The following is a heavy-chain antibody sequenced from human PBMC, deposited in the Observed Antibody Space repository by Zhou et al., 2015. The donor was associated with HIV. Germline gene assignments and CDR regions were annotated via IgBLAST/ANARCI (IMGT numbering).Heavy chain of an antibody. CDR2: ITPVLGTT. J-gene: IGHJ2*01. V-gene: IGHV1-69*06. CDR3: AREGWGSWYLDL. CDR1: GGTFSTHG. D-gene: IGHD7-27*01. Sequence: QVQLVQSGAEVKKPGSSVEVSCKASGGTFSTHGITWVRQVPGQGLEWMGGITPVLGTTKYAQKFQGRVSITADRSTSTAYMELRSLRSEDTAVYYCAREGWGSWYLDLWGRGTLVSVSS.